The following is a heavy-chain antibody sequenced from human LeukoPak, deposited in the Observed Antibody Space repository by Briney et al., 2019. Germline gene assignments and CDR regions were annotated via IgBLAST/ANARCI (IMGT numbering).Heavy chain of an antibody. J-gene: IGHJ4*02. D-gene: IGHD1-26*01. CDR3: ARRVSGSSGFDY. CDR1: GGSISSSSYY. V-gene: IGHV4-39*07. CDR2: IYYSGST. Sequence: SETLSLTCTVSGGSISSSSYYWGWIRQPPGKGLEWIGSIYYSGSTYYNPSLKSRVTISVDKSKNQFSLKLSSVTAADTAVYYCARRVSGSSGFDYWGQGTLVTVSS.